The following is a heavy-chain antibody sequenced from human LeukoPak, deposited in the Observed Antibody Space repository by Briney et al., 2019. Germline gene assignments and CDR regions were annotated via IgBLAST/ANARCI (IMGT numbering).Heavy chain of an antibody. Sequence: GGSLRLSCAASGFTFSDRWMAWVRQAPGRGLEWVARIKSKDVGGTAANAAPVEGRFTISRDDSKNTLYLQMNSLKTEDTAVYYCTTTQYSDSSLRYWGQGTPVTVSS. V-gene: IGHV3-15*01. D-gene: IGHD1-26*01. J-gene: IGHJ4*02. CDR1: GFTFSDRW. CDR3: TTTQYSDSSLRY. CDR2: IKSKDVGGTA.